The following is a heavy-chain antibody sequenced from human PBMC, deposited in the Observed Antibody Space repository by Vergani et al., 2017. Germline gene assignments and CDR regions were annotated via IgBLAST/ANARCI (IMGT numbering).Heavy chain of an antibody. D-gene: IGHD3-16*02. CDR2: IFPSGNS. V-gene: IGHV4-61*02. J-gene: IGHJ6*03. CDR1: GGSISSGSYY. CDR3: ARASLRALVGYYYYMDV. Sequence: QVQLQESGPGLVKPSQTLSLTCTVSGGSISSGSYYRSWIRQPAGKGLEWIGYIFPSGNSDYNPSLKNRVSISLDKSKNQFSLWVNSVTAADTAVYFCARASLRALVGYYYYMDVWGKGKAVVVSS.